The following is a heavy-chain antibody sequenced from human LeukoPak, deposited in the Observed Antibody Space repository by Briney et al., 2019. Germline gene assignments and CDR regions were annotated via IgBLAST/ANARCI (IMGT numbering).Heavy chain of an antibody. CDR1: GFTFSDYY. D-gene: IGHD6-19*01. Sequence: PGGSLRLSCAASGFTFSDYYMSWIRQAPGKGLEWVSYISSSGSTIYYADSVKGRFTISRDNSKNTLYLQMNSLRAEDTAVYYCARAIGVAVAGTDYWGQGTLVTVSS. V-gene: IGHV3-11*04. CDR2: ISSSGSTI. CDR3: ARAIGVAVAGTDY. J-gene: IGHJ4*02.